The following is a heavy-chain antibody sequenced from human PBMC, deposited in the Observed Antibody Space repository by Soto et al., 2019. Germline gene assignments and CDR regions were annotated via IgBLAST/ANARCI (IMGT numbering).Heavy chain of an antibody. CDR3: ATDSGY. CDR1: GFTFSSYA. D-gene: IGHD1-26*01. V-gene: IGHV3-30-3*01. J-gene: IGHJ4*02. Sequence: QVQLVESGGGVVQPGRSLRLSCAASGFTFSSYAMHWVRQAPGKGLEWVAVISYDGSNKYYADSVKGRFTISRDNSKNTLYLQMNSLRAEDTDVYYCATDSGYWGQGTLVTVSS. CDR2: ISYDGSNK.